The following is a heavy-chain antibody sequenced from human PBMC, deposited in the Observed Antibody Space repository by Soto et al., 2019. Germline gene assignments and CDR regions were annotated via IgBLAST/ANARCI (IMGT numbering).Heavy chain of an antibody. V-gene: IGHV3-9*01. CDR1: GFGFDDYV. CDR3: AKAYCDGDCYTWRGYFHN. D-gene: IGHD2-21*01. CDR2: ISSNSANI. Sequence: EVQLVESGGGLEKPGRSLRLSCEGSGFGFDDYVMHWVRKAQGKGLEWVSGISSNSANIEYADSVKGRFTISRDNAKNSLYLQMNSLRVEDTAFYYCAKAYCDGDCYTWRGYFHNWGQGTLVTVSS. J-gene: IGHJ1*01.